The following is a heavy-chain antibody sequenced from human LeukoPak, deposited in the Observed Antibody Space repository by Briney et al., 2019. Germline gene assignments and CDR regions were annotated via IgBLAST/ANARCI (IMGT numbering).Heavy chain of an antibody. CDR1: GFTFSSYS. CDR2: ISSSGSTI. J-gene: IGHJ6*04. Sequence: GGSLRLSCAASGFTFSSYSMNWVRQAPGKGLEWVSYISSSGSTIYYADSVKGRFTISRDNAKNSLYLQMNSLRAEDTAVYYCAELGITMIGGGWGKGTTVTISS. V-gene: IGHV3-48*01. D-gene: IGHD3-10*02. CDR3: AELGITMIGGG.